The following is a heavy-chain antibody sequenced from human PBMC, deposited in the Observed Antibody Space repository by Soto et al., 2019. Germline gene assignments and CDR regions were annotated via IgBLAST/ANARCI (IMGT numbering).Heavy chain of an antibody. CDR2: IIPFLGIS. Sequence: QVQLVQSGAELKVAGSSVRVSCTASGGTFNTYTFSWVRQAPGQGLEWMGRIIPFLGISNYAPQFQGRIMVGAERTTSSTYPDLNRLTSEDTALYYCATEDRSSALDDWGQGSLVTVSS. D-gene: IGHD6-6*01. CDR3: ATEDRSSALDD. CDR1: GGTFNTYT. V-gene: IGHV1-69*08. J-gene: IGHJ4*02.